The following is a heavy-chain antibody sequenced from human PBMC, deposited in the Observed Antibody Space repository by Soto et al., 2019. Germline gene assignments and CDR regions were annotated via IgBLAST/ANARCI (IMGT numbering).Heavy chain of an antibody. V-gene: IGHV2-5*02. CDR3: AHSRNLITEDAQVGDFDY. J-gene: IGHJ4*02. D-gene: IGHD3-10*01. CDR2: IYWDDDE. CDR1: GFSLTTAGEG. Sequence: QISLKESGPTLVKPTETLKLTCTFSGFSLTTAGEGVGWVRQPPGEALEWLALIYWDDDERYSPSLKTRLTTNKDPSKNQVVLILTNMDPVDTATYYCAHSRNLITEDAQVGDFDYWGQGTLVTVSS.